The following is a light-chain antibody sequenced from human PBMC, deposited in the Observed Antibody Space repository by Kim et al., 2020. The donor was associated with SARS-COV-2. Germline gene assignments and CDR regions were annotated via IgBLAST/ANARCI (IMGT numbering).Light chain of an antibody. CDR3: QQYYSTPYT. CDR1: QNLLYNSNNKNY. V-gene: IGKV4-1*01. J-gene: IGKJ2*01. Sequence: RATINCKSSQNLLYNSNNKNYVAWFQQKPGQPPKLLIYWASTRESGVPDRFSGSGSGTDFTLTISSLQAEDVAVYYCQQYYSTPYTFGQGTKLEI. CDR2: WAS.